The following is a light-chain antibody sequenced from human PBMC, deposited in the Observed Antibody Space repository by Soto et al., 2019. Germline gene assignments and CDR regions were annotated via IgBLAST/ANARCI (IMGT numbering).Light chain of an antibody. Sequence: QSALTQPPSVSGAPGQRVTIFCTGSSSNIGAGYDVHWYQQLPGTAPKLLIYGNSNRPSGVPDRFSGSKSGTSASLAITGLQAEDEADYYCQSYDSSLSVRYVFGTGTKVTVL. V-gene: IGLV1-40*01. CDR3: QSYDSSLSVRYV. CDR1: SSNIGAGYD. J-gene: IGLJ1*01. CDR2: GNS.